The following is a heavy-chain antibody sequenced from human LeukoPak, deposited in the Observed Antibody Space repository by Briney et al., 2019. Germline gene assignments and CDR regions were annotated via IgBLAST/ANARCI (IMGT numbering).Heavy chain of an antibody. CDR2: IYYSGST. V-gene: IGHV4-39*07. Sequence: SETLSLTCTVSGGSISSSSYYWGWIRQPPGKGLEWIGSIYYSGSTYYNPSLKSRVTISVDTSKNQFSLKLSSVTAADTAVYYCARDVTSSGWYGGYYYYYYGMDVWGQGTTVTVSS. J-gene: IGHJ6*02. CDR3: ARDVTSSGWYGGYYYYYYGMDV. CDR1: GGSISSSSYY. D-gene: IGHD6-19*01.